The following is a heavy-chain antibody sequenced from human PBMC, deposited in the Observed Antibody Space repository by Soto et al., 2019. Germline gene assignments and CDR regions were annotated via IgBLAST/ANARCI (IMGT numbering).Heavy chain of an antibody. CDR2: IYSGGST. CDR3: ARDVVNNWGYFDL. CDR1: GFTVSSNY. J-gene: IGHJ2*01. Sequence: GGSLRLSCAASGFTVSSNYMSWVRQAPGKGLEWVSVIYSGGSTYYADSVKGRFTISRDNSKNTLYLQMNSLRAEDTAVYYCARDVVNNWGYFDLWGRGTLVTVSS. V-gene: IGHV3-53*01. D-gene: IGHD7-27*01.